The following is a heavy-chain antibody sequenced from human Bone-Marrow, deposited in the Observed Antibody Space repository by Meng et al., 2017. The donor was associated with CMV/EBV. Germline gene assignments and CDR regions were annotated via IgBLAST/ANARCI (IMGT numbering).Heavy chain of an antibody. Sequence: LKISCAASGCSTFSFDDYAMHWVRQAPGKGLEWASGISWNSGNIGYADSVKGRFTISRDNAKNSLYLQMNSLRTEDTALYYCVKEEKNKYCSCCYRNYGMDVWGQGTTVTVSS. CDR3: VKEEKNKYCSCCYRNYGMDV. V-gene: IGHV3-9*01. D-gene: IGHD2-15*01. J-gene: IGHJ6*02. CDR1: GCSTFSFDDYA. CDR2: ISWNSGNI.